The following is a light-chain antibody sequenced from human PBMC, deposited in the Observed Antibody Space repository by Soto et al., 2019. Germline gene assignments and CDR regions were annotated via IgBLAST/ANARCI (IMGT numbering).Light chain of an antibody. CDR3: RSYTNAATLV. Sequence: QSVLTQPASVSGSPGQSITISCTGTSGDVGGYNYVSWYQQHPGKAPKLIIDDVSSRPSGVSSRFSGSKSGNTASLTNSGPKAEDEADYYFRSYTNAATLVLGGGTKPTVL. J-gene: IGLJ2*01. V-gene: IGLV2-14*01. CDR1: SGDVGGYNY. CDR2: DVS.